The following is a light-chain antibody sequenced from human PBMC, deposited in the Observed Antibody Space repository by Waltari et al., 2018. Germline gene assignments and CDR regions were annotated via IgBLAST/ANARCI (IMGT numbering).Light chain of an antibody. Sequence: EIVLTQSPATLSSSPGERATLSCRASQRISRNLGWYQQKLGQAPRLLIYDASNRATGIPARFSGSGSGTDFTLTISSLEPEDFAVYYCQQSSERPVTFGGGTKVEIK. J-gene: IGKJ4*01. V-gene: IGKV3-11*01. CDR2: DAS. CDR1: QRISRN. CDR3: QQSSERPVT.